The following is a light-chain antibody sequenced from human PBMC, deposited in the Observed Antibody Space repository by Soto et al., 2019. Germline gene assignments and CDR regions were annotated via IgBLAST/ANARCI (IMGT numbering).Light chain of an antibody. CDR2: SAS. J-gene: IGKJ3*01. V-gene: IGKV1-27*01. CDR3: LKCGSVLPLFT. CDR1: QDIGHY. Sequence: DIQMTQSPSSLSASVGDIVTITCRASQDIGHYLAWYQQKPGKVPKLLIYSASTLHSGVPSRFGGSGTGTDFTLTINSLQPEDVGTYYCLKCGSVLPLFTFGPGTKVDLK.